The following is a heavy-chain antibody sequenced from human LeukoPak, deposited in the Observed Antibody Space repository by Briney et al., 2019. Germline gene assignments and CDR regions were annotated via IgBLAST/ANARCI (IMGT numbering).Heavy chain of an antibody. CDR1: GFTFSSYW. J-gene: IGHJ6*03. CDR2: IKQDGSEK. D-gene: IGHD3-9*01. Sequence: PGGSLRLSCAASGFTFSSYWMSWVRQAPGKGLEWVANIKQDGSEKYYVDSVKGRFTISRDNAKNSLYLQMNSLRAEDTAVYYCARDFDILTGYNYMDDWGKGTTVTVYS. V-gene: IGHV3-7*01. CDR3: ARDFDILTGYNYMDD.